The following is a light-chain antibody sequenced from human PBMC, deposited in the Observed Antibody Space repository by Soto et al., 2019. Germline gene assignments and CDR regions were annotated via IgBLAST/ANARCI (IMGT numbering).Light chain of an antibody. CDR3: SSYSLSTAYL. CDR1: SSDVGGYDY. V-gene: IGLV2-14*01. J-gene: IGLJ1*01. Sequence: QSVLTQPASVSGSPGQSSTISCTGTSSDVGGYDYVSWYQIHPGKAPKLMVFEVSNRPSGVSYRFSGSKPGNTASLTISGLQAEDEADYFCSSYSLSTAYLFGTGTKVTVL. CDR2: EVS.